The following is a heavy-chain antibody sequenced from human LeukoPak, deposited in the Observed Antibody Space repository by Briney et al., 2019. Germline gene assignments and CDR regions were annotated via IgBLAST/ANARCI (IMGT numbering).Heavy chain of an antibody. D-gene: IGHD6-19*01. CDR2: IRYDGSIK. CDR3: AKVFGGAVAGTRGFFDY. Sequence: PGGSLRLSCAASGFTFSTYAMHWVRQAPGKGLEWVAFIRYDGSIKYYADSVKGRFTISRDNSKSTLYLQLNSLRAEDTALYYCAKVFGGAVAGTRGFFDYWGQGTLVTVSS. CDR1: GFTFSTYA. V-gene: IGHV3-30*02. J-gene: IGHJ4*02.